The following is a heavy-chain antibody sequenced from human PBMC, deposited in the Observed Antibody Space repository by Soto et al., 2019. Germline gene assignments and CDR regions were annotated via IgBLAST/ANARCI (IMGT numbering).Heavy chain of an antibody. CDR1: GFTFSSYW. CDR2: IRYDGSNK. J-gene: IGHJ3*02. D-gene: IGHD3-22*01. Sequence: PGGSLRLSCAASGFTFSSYWMSWVRQAPGKGLEWVADIRYDGSNKYYADSVKGRFTISRDNSKNTLYLQMNSLRAEDTAVYYCARDLFTVVITNAFDIWGQGTMVTVSS. CDR3: ARDLFTVVITNAFDI. V-gene: IGHV3-33*08.